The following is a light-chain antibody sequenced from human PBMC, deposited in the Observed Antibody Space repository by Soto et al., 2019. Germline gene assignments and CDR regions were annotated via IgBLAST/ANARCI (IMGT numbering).Light chain of an antibody. CDR3: HQTYSPPLT. Sequence: DVQMTQSPSSLSASVGDRVTITCRSSQSISNYLNWYQQNPGKPPRVLIYGATNVQSGVPSRFSGSGSGTDFTLTISNLRPEDFATYYCHQTYSPPLTFGKGTRL. J-gene: IGKJ5*01. CDR2: GAT. CDR1: QSISNY. V-gene: IGKV1-39*01.